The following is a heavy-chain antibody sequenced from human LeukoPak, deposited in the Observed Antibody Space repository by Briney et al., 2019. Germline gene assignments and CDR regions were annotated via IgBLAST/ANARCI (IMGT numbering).Heavy chain of an antibody. D-gene: IGHD1-26*01. CDR1: GGSISSGSYH. V-gene: IGHV4-31*03. J-gene: IGHJ6*02. CDR2: IYYSGST. CDR3: ARGVGVTQDRTRIHYYYGMDV. Sequence: SETLSLTCTVSGGSISSGSYHWSWIRQHPGKGLEWIGYIYYSGSTYYNSSLKSRVTISVDTSKNQFSLKLSSVTAADTAVYYCARGVGVTQDRTRIHYYYGMDVWGQGTTVTVSS.